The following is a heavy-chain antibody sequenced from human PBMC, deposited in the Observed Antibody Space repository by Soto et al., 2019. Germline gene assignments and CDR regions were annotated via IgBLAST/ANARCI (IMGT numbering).Heavy chain of an antibody. CDR1: DDSISDFY. D-gene: IGHD2-15*01. Sequence: SETLSLTCSVSDDSISDFYWTWIRQSPGTGLEWIGYIYHSGSTKYNPSLESRVTISIDTSKNQFSLRLSSVTAADTAVYFCARFRFFCSGAGCKDGGSGWVDSWGQGTLVTVST. CDR2: IYHSGST. V-gene: IGHV4-59*01. J-gene: IGHJ5*01. CDR3: ARFRFFCSGAGCKDGGSGWVDS.